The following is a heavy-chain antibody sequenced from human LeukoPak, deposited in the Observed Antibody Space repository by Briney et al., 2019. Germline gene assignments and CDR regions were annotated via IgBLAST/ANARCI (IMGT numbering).Heavy chain of an antibody. J-gene: IGHJ3*02. CDR2: ISYIGST. CDR3: ARDLVTVTKGFDI. D-gene: IGHD4-17*01. Sequence: KPSETLFLTCAVSDDSFSSHYRTWIRQPPGKGREWIGYISYIGSTNYNPSLKSRVTISIDTSKNQFSLKLTSVTAADTAVYYCARDLVTVTKGFDIWGQGTMVSVSS. V-gene: IGHV4-59*11. CDR1: DDSFSSHY.